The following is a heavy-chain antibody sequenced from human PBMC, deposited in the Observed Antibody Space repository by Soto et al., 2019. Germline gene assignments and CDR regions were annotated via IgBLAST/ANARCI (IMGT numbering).Heavy chain of an antibody. CDR1: GGSISSSSYY. J-gene: IGHJ4*02. D-gene: IGHD6-6*01. CDR3: ARLPYSSSSFYYFDY. Sequence: SETLSLTCTVSGGSISSSSYYWGWIRQPPGKGLEWIGSIYYSGSTYYNPSLKSRVTISVDTSKNQFSLKLSSVTAADTAVYYCARLPYSSSSFYYFDYWGQGTLVTV. V-gene: IGHV4-39*01. CDR2: IYYSGST.